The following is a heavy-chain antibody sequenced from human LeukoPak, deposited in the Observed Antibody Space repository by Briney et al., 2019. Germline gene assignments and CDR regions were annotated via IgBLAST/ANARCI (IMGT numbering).Heavy chain of an antibody. CDR3: AKDQMGLRFLEWLSPFDY. V-gene: IGHV3-23*01. CDR1: GFTFSSYA. D-gene: IGHD3-3*01. CDR2: ISGSGGST. J-gene: IGHJ4*02. Sequence: GGSLRLSCAASGFTFSSYAMSWVRQAPGKGLEWVSGISGSGGSTYYADSVKGRFTISRDNSKNTLYLQMNSLRAEDTAVYYCAKDQMGLRFLEWLSPFDYWGQGTLVTVSS.